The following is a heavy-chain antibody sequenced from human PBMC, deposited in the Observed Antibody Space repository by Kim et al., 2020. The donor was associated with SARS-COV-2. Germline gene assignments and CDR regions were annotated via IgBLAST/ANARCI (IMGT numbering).Heavy chain of an antibody. CDR3: ARDPSSRLRGVTYSYYGMVV. Sequence: GGSLRLSCAASGFTFRSCAIPWVRQAPGKGLEWVAVISYDGSNKNYADSVKGRFTISRGNSKNTLYLQMNSLRGEDTALYYCARDPSSRLRGVTYSYYGMVVWGQGTTVTVS. J-gene: IGHJ6*02. CDR1: GFTFRSCA. V-gene: IGHV3-30-3*01. D-gene: IGHD3-10*01. CDR2: ISYDGSNK.